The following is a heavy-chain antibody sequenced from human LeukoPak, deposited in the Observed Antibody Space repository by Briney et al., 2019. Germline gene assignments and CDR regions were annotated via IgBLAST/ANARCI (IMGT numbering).Heavy chain of an antibody. J-gene: IGHJ6*03. CDR2: IWYDGSNK. Sequence: PGGSLRLSCAASGFSFSSYCMHWVRQAPGKGLKWVAVIWYDGSNKYYADSVKGRFTISRDNSKNTLFLQMNSLRADDTAVYYCANDNAYSSSWYYYYYMDVWGKGTTVTVSS. V-gene: IGHV3-33*06. CDR1: GFSFSSYC. D-gene: IGHD6-13*01. CDR3: ANDNAYSSSWYYYYYMDV.